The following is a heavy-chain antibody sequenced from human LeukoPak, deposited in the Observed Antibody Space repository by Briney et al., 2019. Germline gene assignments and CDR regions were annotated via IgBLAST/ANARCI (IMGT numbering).Heavy chain of an antibody. CDR3: ARDGVVVVAATPMGFDY. Sequence: PGGSLRLSCAASGFTVSSTYMSWVRQAPGAGLEWVSVIYSGGITYYSDSVKGRFTISRDNSKNTLYLQMNSLRAEDTAVYYCARDGVVVVAATPMGFDYWGQGTLVTVSS. V-gene: IGHV3-53*01. J-gene: IGHJ4*02. CDR2: IYSGGIT. D-gene: IGHD2-15*01. CDR1: GFTVSSTY.